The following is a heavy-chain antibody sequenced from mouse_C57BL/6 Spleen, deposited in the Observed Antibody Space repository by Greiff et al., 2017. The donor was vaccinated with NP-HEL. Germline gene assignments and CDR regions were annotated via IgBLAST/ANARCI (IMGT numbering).Heavy chain of an antibody. CDR3: ARHKGDRTWRDAMDY. D-gene: IGHD2-13*01. Sequence: QVQLKESGPGLVAPSQSLSITCTVSGFSLTSYGVHWVRQPPGKGLEWLVVIWSAGSTTYNSALKSRLSISKDNSKSQVFLKMNSHQTNDTAMYYCARHKGDRTWRDAMDYWGQGTSVTVSS. V-gene: IGHV2-6-1*01. CDR1: GFSLTSYG. CDR2: IWSAGST. J-gene: IGHJ4*01.